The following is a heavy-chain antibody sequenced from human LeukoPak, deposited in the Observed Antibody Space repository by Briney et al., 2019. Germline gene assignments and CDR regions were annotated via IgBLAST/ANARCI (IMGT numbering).Heavy chain of an antibody. V-gene: IGHV3-21*04. Sequence: GGSLRLSCVASGFTFSNYAMSWVRQAPGQGLDWVSSISGSSSHIHYGDSVKGRFTISRDNAKSSVFLQMNSLRVEDTAVYYCARDRGGRGYSGYVDYWGQGTLVTVSS. J-gene: IGHJ4*02. CDR3: ARDRGGRGYSGYVDY. CDR2: ISGSSSHI. CDR1: GFTFSNYA. D-gene: IGHD5-12*01.